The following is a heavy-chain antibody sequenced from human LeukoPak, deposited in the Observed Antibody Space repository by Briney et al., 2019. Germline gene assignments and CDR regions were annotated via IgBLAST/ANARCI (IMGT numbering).Heavy chain of an antibody. CDR1: GGPFSGYY. CDR2: INHSGST. Sequence: SETLSLTCAVYGGPFSGYYWSWIRQPPGKGLEWIGEINHSGSTNYNPSLKSRVTISVDTSKNQFSLKLSSVTAADTAVYYCARPFHNLDYWGQGTLVTVSS. CDR3: ARPFHNLDY. D-gene: IGHD1-1*01. V-gene: IGHV4-34*01. J-gene: IGHJ4*02.